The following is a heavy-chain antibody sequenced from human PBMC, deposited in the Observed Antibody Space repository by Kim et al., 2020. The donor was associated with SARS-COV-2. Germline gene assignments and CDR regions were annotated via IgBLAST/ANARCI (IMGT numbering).Heavy chain of an antibody. J-gene: IGHJ5*02. CDR1: GGSISSSSYY. Sequence: SETLSLTCTVSGGSISSSSYYWGWIRQPPGKGLEWIGSIYYSGSTYYNPSLKSRVTISVDTSKNQFSLKLSSVTAADTAVYYCARDGVVGATISWFDPWGQGTLVTGSS. CDR2: IYYSGST. D-gene: IGHD1-26*01. CDR3: ARDGVVGATISWFDP. V-gene: IGHV4-39*07.